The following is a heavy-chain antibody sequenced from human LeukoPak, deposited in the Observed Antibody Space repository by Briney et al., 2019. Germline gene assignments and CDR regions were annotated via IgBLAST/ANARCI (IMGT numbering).Heavy chain of an antibody. CDR3: ARGRWSGQHAPLSDY. D-gene: IGHD1-1*01. J-gene: IGHJ4*02. V-gene: IGHV1-8*02. Sequence: ASVKVSCKASGGTFSSYAISWVRQAPGQGLEWMGWMNPNSGNTGYAQKSQGRVTMTRNTSISTAYMELSSLRSEDTAVYYCARGRWSGQHAPLSDYWGQGTLVTVSS. CDR1: GGTFSSYA. CDR2: MNPNSGNT.